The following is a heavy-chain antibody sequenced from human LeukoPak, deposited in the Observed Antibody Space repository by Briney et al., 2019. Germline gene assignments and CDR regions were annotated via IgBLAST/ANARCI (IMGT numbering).Heavy chain of an antibody. CDR2: ISAYNGNT. J-gene: IGHJ4*02. D-gene: IGHD3-22*01. Sequence: ASVKVSCKASGYTFTSYGISWVRQAPGQGLERMGWISAYNGNTNYAQKLQGRVTMTTDTSTSTAYMELRSLRSDDTAVYYCARLGYYDSSGYLELDYWGQGTLVTVSS. V-gene: IGHV1-18*01. CDR1: GYTFTSYG. CDR3: ARLGYYDSSGYLELDY.